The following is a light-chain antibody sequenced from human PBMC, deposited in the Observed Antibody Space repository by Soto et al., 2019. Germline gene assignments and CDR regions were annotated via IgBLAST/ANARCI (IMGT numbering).Light chain of an antibody. V-gene: IGKV3-20*01. Sequence: EIVLTQSPGTLSLSPGERATLSCRASQSVSSSYLGWYQQKPGQAPRLLSFGASSRATGIPARFSGSGSESDFTLTITSLEPEEFAVYYCQQYSNSAWTFGQGTRVEIK. CDR3: QQYSNSAWT. J-gene: IGKJ1*01. CDR1: QSVSSSY. CDR2: GAS.